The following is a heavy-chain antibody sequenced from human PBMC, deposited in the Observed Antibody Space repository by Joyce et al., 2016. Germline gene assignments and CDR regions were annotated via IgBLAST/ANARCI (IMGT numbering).Heavy chain of an antibody. Sequence: EVQLVESGGGLVQPGGSLKLSCAASGFSFSGSTRHWVRQASGKGLEWVGRIRSKANSYATAYAASVKGRFTISRDDSKNTAYLQMNSLKTEDTAVYYCISPYCSSTNCYAFDYWGQGTLVTVSS. CDR1: GFSFSGST. V-gene: IGHV3-73*02. CDR3: ISPYCSSTNCYAFDY. D-gene: IGHD2-2*01. CDR2: IRSKANSYAT. J-gene: IGHJ4*02.